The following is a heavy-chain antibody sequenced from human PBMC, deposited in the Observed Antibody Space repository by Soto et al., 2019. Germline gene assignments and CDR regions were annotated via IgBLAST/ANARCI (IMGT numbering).Heavy chain of an antibody. J-gene: IGHJ6*03. CDR2: ISGRDGNI. V-gene: IGHV3-11*01. CDR1: VFTFSDSF. Sequence: QVQLVESGGCLVKPGCSLRLSCAAAVFTFSDSFMSWSRQTPGKGLEWLSYISGRDGNIYYADSVRGRVTISRDNAKNSVYLQMNSLRAEDTAVYYCAGDQGPNYMAVWGKGTTVTVS. CDR3: AGDQGPNYMAV.